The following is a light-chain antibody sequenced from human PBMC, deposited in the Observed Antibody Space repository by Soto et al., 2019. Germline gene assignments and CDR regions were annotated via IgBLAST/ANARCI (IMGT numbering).Light chain of an antibody. CDR2: DAS. J-gene: IGKJ4*01. CDR3: QQRSNWLPLT. V-gene: IGKV3-11*01. Sequence: EIVLTQSPATLSLSPGERATLSCRASQSVSSYLAWYQQKPGQAPRLLIYDASNSATGIPARFSGSGSGTDFTLTISSLEPEDFAVYYCQQRSNWLPLTFGGGTKVEIK. CDR1: QSVSSY.